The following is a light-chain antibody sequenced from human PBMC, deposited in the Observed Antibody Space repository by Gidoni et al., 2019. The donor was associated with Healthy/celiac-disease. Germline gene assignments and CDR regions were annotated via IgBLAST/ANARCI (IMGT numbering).Light chain of an antibody. J-gene: IGKJ1*01. Sequence: AIRLTQSPSSFSASTGDRVTITRRASQGISSALAWDQQKPGKAPKLLFYAASTLQSGVPSRFSGSGSGTDFTLPISCLQSEDFATYSCQQYYSYPWTFGQGTKVEIK. CDR1: QGISSA. CDR3: QQYYSYPWT. V-gene: IGKV1-8*01. CDR2: AAS.